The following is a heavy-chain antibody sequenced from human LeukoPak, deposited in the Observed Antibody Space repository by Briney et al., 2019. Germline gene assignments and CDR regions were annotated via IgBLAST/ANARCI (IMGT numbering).Heavy chain of an antibody. J-gene: IGHJ5*02. CDR1: GASISSYY. Sequence: SETLSLTCTVSGASISSYYWAWIRQPPGKGLEWIGYTYYAGDTYYNPFLRSRVIISLDTSKNQFSLNLNSATAADTAVYYCARERGPNCNKDCLFDPWGQGTLVTVSS. CDR3: ARERGPNCNKDCLFDP. V-gene: IGHV4-59*01. CDR2: TYYAGDT. D-gene: IGHD2/OR15-2a*01.